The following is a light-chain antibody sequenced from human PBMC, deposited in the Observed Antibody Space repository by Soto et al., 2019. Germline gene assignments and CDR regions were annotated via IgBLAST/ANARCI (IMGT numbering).Light chain of an antibody. V-gene: IGKV3-20*01. CDR1: QSVSNTY. Sequence: EIVLTQAPGTLSLYPKEKATLSCSASQSVSNTYLAWYQQKPGQALRLLIYGASSRATGIPDSFSGSGSGTDFTLTISRLEPEDSAVYYCQQYGSSPLTFGGGIKVDNK. J-gene: IGKJ4*01. CDR3: QQYGSSPLT. CDR2: GAS.